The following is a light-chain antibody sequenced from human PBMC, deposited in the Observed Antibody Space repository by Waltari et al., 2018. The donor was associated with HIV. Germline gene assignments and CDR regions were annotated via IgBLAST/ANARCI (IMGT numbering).Light chain of an antibody. V-gene: IGKV4-1*01. CDR1: QSLISSHDNENY. CDR2: LAS. J-gene: IGKJ5*01. CDR3: QQYYSTPIT. Sequence: IVMTQSPASLAVSLGERATINCKSSQSLISSHDNENYLAWYQQKPGQPPKLLIYLASTRESGVPDRFSGSGSGTDFTLTISSLQAEDVAVYYCQQYYSTPITFGQGTRLEIK.